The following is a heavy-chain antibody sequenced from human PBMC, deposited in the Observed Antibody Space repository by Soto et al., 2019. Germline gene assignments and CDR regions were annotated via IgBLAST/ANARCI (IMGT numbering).Heavy chain of an antibody. V-gene: IGHV1-46*01. Sequence: ASVKVSCKASGYTFTSYYMHWVRQAPGQGLEWMGIINPSGGSTSYAQKFQGRVTMTRDTSTSTVYMELSSLRSEDTAVYYCARRSLLWLGEEYVFNIWGQGKMATV. D-gene: IGHD3-10*01. CDR3: ARRSLLWLGEEYVFNI. J-gene: IGHJ3*02. CDR1: GYTFTSYY. CDR2: INPSGGST.